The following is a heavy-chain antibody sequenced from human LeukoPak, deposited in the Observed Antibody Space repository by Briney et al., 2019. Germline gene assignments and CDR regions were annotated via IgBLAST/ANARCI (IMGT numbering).Heavy chain of an antibody. CDR2: INPNSGGT. V-gene: IGHV1-2*04. CDR1: GYTFTGYY. Sequence: APVKVSCKASGYTFTGYYMHWVRQAPGQGLEWMGWINPNSGGTNYAQKFQGWVTMTRDTSISTAYMELSRLRSDDTAVYYCARDRAPASSGWVFDAFDIWGQGTMVTVSS. J-gene: IGHJ3*02. D-gene: IGHD6-19*01. CDR3: ARDRAPASSGWVFDAFDI.